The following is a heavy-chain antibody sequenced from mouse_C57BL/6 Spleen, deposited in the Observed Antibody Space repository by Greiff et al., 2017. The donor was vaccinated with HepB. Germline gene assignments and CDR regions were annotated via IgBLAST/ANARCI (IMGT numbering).Heavy chain of an antibody. J-gene: IGHJ4*01. Sequence: VQLQQPGAELVMPGASVKLSCKASGYTFTSYWMHWVKQRPGQGLEWIGEIDPSDSYTNYNQKFKGKSTLTVDKSSSTAYMQLSSLTSEDSAVYYCARRNYVGDMDYWGQGTSVTVSS. D-gene: IGHD1-1*01. CDR3: ARRNYVGDMDY. V-gene: IGHV1-69*01. CDR1: GYTFTSYW. CDR2: IDPSDSYT.